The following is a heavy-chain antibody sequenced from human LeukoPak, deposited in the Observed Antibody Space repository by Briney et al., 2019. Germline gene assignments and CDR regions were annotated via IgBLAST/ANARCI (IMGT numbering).Heavy chain of an antibody. V-gene: IGHV3-30*18. D-gene: IGHD3-22*01. Sequence: TGRSLRLSCAASGFTFSSYGMHWVRQAPGKELEWVAVISYDGSNKYYADSVKGRFTISRDNSKNTLYLQMNSLRAEDTAVYYCAKDTKRYYYDSSGPYFDYWGQGTLVTVSS. J-gene: IGHJ4*02. CDR3: AKDTKRYYYDSSGPYFDY. CDR1: GFTFSSYG. CDR2: ISYDGSNK.